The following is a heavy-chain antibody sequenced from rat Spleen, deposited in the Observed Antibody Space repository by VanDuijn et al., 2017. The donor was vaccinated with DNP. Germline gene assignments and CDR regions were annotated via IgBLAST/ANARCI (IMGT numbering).Heavy chain of an antibody. CDR3: ARVNNNLYYGLDA. V-gene: IGHV5-46*01. CDR1: GFSFSSFP. D-gene: IGHD1-10*01. Sequence: EVQLVETGGGLVQPGRSLKLSCVASGFSFSSFPMAWVRQTPTKGLDWVAAVSPSGGRTYYRDSVKGRFTVSRDNAKNTLYLQMNSLRSEDTATYYCARVNNNLYYGLDAWGQGTSVTVSS. J-gene: IGHJ4*01. CDR2: VSPSGGRT.